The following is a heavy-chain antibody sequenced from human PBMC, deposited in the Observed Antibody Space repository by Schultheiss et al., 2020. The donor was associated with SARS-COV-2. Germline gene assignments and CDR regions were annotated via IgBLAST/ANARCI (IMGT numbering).Heavy chain of an antibody. Sequence: GGSLRLSCAASGFTFSSYNMNWVRQAPGKGLEWVSYISSSSSTIYYADSVKGRFTISRDNAKNSVYLQMNSLRDEDTAVYYCARGGYSSSWYRDNYFDYWGQGTLVTGSS. CDR1: GFTFSSYN. V-gene: IGHV3-48*02. CDR2: ISSSSSTI. CDR3: ARGGYSSSWYRDNYFDY. J-gene: IGHJ4*02. D-gene: IGHD6-13*01.